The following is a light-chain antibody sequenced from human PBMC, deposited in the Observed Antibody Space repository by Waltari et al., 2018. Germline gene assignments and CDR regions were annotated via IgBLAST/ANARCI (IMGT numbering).Light chain of an antibody. J-gene: IGKJ2*01. CDR2: EVS. CDR1: QSLLLSDGKTH. CDR3: MQGIHFPYT. Sequence: EIVMTQTPLSLSVTPGQPASISSESGQSLLLSDGKTHLFWHLQKPGQSPQLLMFEVSRRVSGVPDRFSGSGSGTTFTLKISRVEAEDVGVYYCMQGIHFPYTFGQGTKLEIK. V-gene: IGKV2-29*02.